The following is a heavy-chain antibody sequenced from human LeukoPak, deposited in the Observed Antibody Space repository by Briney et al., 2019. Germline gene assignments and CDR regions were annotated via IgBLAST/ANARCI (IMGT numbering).Heavy chain of an antibody. Sequence: SETLSLTCAVYGGSFSGYYWSWIRQPPGKGLEWIGEINHSGSTNYNPSLKSRVTISVDTSKNQFSLKLSSVTAADTAVYYCAGGRSSILGYWGQGTLVTVSS. CDR1: GGSFSGYY. J-gene: IGHJ4*02. V-gene: IGHV4-34*01. D-gene: IGHD3-9*01. CDR2: INHSGST. CDR3: AGGRSSILGY.